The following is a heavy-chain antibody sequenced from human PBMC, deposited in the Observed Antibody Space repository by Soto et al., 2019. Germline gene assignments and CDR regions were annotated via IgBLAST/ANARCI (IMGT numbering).Heavy chain of an antibody. J-gene: IGHJ6*02. CDR2: INPYNANT. CDR3: ARVVAAAPVYYGMDV. V-gene: IGHV1-18*01. D-gene: IGHD2-15*01. Sequence: ASVKVSCKASGFTFTIYGIAWVRQAPRQGLEWMGWINPYNANTNYAQKFQGRVTMTTDSSTTTGYMELRSLRSDDTAVYYFARVVAAAPVYYGMDVWGQGTTVTVSS. CDR1: GFTFTIYG.